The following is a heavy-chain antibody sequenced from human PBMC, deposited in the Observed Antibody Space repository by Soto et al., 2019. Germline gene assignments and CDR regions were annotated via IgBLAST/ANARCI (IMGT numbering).Heavy chain of an antibody. CDR2: IYPGDSDT. D-gene: IGHD3-22*01. CDR3: ARQHYYDSSGAPVWFDP. CDR1: GYSFTSYW. J-gene: IGHJ5*02. Sequence: GESLKISCKGSGYSFTSYWIGWVRQMPGKGLEWMGIIYPGDSDTRYSLSFQGQVTISADKSISTAYLQWSSLKASDTAMYYCARQHYYDSSGAPVWFDPWGQGTLVTVSS. V-gene: IGHV5-51*01.